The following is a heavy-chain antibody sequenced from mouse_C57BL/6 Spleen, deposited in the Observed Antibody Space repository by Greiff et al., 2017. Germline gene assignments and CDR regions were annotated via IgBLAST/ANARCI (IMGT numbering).Heavy chain of an antibody. CDR2: INPSSGYT. Sequence: QVQLQQSGAELARPGASVKMSCKASGYTFTSYTMHWVKQRPGQGLEWIGYINPSSGYTKYNQKFKDKATLTADKSSSTAYMQLSSLTSEDPAVYYCARRGITTVVGDYWGKGTTLTVSS. D-gene: IGHD1-1*01. J-gene: IGHJ2*01. CDR3: ARRGITTVVGDY. V-gene: IGHV1-4*01. CDR1: GYTFTSYT.